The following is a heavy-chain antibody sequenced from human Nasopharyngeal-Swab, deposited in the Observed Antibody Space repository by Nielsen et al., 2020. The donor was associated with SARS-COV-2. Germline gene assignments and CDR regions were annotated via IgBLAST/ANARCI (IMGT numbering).Heavy chain of an antibody. Sequence: SVKVSRKASGGTFSSYAISWVRQAPGQGLEWMGRIIPILGIANYAQKFQGRVTITADKSTSTAYMELSSLRSEDTAVYYCARNDIAVAGTAWFDPWGQGTLVTVSS. V-gene: IGHV1-69*04. CDR3: ARNDIAVAGTAWFDP. J-gene: IGHJ5*02. CDR2: IIPILGIA. CDR1: GGTFSSYA. D-gene: IGHD6-19*01.